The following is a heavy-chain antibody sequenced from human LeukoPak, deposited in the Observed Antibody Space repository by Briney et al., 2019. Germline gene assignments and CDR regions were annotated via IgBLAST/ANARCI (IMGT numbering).Heavy chain of an antibody. Sequence: SETLSLTCAVYGGSFSGYYWSWLRQPPGKGLEWIGEINHSGSTNNNPSLMSRITISVDTSKNQFSLKLISVTAADTAVYYCARKASIRGGFHWGQGTLVTVSS. J-gene: IGHJ1*01. CDR1: GGSFSGYY. CDR2: INHSGST. V-gene: IGHV4-34*01. CDR3: ARKASIRGGFH. D-gene: IGHD2-2*01.